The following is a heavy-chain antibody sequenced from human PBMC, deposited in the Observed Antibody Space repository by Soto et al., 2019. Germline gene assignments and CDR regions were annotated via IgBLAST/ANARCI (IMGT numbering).Heavy chain of an antibody. CDR1: GYTFTSYD. D-gene: IGHD3-10*01. V-gene: IGHV1-8*01. CDR2: MNPNSGNT. Sequence: QVQLVQSGAEVKKPGASVKVSCKASGYTFTSYDINWVRQATGQGLEWMGWMNPNSGNTGYAQKFQGRVTMTRNTPISTAYMELSSLRSEDTAVYYCARGLEYYYGSGTTVSYWGQGTLVTVSS. CDR3: ARGLEYYYGSGTTVSY. J-gene: IGHJ4*02.